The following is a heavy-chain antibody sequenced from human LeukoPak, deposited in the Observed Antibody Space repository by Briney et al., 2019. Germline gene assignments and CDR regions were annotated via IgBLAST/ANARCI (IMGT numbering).Heavy chain of an antibody. J-gene: IGHJ4*02. D-gene: IGHD1-26*01. CDR1: GYTFTSYG. Sequence: ASVKVSCKASGYTFTSYGISWVRQAPGQGLEWMGWISAYNGNTNYAQKLQGRVTMTRDTSTSTVYMELSSLRSEDTAVYYCARDSTPTYYSGTYYFEYWGQGTLVTVSS. V-gene: IGHV1-18*01. CDR2: ISAYNGNT. CDR3: ARDSTPTYYSGTYYFEY.